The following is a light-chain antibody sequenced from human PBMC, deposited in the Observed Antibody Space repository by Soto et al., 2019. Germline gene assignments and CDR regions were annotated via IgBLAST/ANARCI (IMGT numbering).Light chain of an antibody. CDR2: STS. J-gene: IGLJ2*01. Sequence: QAVVPQEPSLTVSPGGTVTLTCASSTGAVTSGYYPNWFQQKPGQAPRALIYSTSNTHSWTPARFSGSLLGGKAALTLSGVQPEDEAEYYCLLYYGGAQLVFGGGTKVTVL. V-gene: IGLV7-43*01. CDR1: TGAVTSGYY. CDR3: LLYYGGAQLV.